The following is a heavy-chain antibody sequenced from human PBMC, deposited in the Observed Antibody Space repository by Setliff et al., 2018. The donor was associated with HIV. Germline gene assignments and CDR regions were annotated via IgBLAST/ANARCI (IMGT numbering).Heavy chain of an antibody. J-gene: IGHJ4*02. D-gene: IGHD3-16*02. CDR2: IYTSGST. Sequence: PSETLSLTCTVSGGSISSGSYYWSWIRQPAGKGLEWIGHIYTSGSTNYNPSLKSRVTISVDTSKNQFCLKLSSVTAADTAVYYCARENDSVWGSFRSPLKYFFDFWGQGTLVTVSS. CDR1: GGSISSGSYY. V-gene: IGHV4-61*09. CDR3: ARENDSVWGSFRSPLKYFFDF.